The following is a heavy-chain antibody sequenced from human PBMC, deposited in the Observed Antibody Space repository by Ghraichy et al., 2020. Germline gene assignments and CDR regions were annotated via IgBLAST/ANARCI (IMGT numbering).Heavy chain of an antibody. D-gene: IGHD2-15*01. Sequence: GGSLRLSCATSGLTFSDSAMHWVRQASGKGLEWVGRIRSKANSYATVYAASEKGRFTISRDDSKNTAYLQMNSLKTEDTALYYCTRGYCSGGICYSFDHWGQGTLFTVSS. CDR3: TRGYCSGGICYSFDH. CDR2: IRSKANSYAT. J-gene: IGHJ4*02. CDR1: GLTFSDSA. V-gene: IGHV3-73*01.